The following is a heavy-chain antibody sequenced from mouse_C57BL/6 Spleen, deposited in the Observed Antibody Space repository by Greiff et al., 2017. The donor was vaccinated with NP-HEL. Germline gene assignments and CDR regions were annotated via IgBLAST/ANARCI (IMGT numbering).Heavy chain of an antibody. CDR2: ISYDGSN. D-gene: IGHD3-1*01. J-gene: IGHJ4*01. CDR3: ARDRDLYAMDY. V-gene: IGHV3-6*01. Sequence: EVKLLASGPGLVKPSQSLSLTCSVTGYSITSGYYWNWIRQFPGNKLEWMGYISYDGSNNYNPSLKNRISITRDTSKNQFVLKLNSVTTEDTATYYCARDRDLYAMDYWGQGTSVTVSS. CDR1: GYSITSGYY.